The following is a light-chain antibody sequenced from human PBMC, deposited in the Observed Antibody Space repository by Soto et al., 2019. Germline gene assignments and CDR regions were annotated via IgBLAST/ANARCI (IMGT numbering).Light chain of an antibody. Sequence: EILMTQSPATLSVSPGETATLSCRASQSVSTKLAWYQQKPGQAPRLLINDASTRATGVPARCSGWGSGTEFPVTISSLQSEDFAVYYCQQYHNWPPITFGQGTRLEIK. CDR1: QSVSTK. V-gene: IGKV3-15*01. J-gene: IGKJ5*01. CDR3: QQYHNWPPIT. CDR2: DAS.